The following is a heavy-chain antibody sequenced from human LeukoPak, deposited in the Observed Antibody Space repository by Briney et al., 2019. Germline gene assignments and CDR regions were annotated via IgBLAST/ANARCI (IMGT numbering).Heavy chain of an antibody. CDR3: AREAPDSSGYLVDY. CDR1: GGSISSYY. J-gene: IGHJ4*02. V-gene: IGHV4-59*01. CDR2: IYYSGST. D-gene: IGHD3-22*01. Sequence: SETLSLTCTVSGGSISSYYWSWIRQPPGKGLGWIGYIYYSGSTNYNPSLKSRVTISVDTSKNQFSLKLSSVTAADTAVYYCAREAPDSSGYLVDYWGQGTLVTVSS.